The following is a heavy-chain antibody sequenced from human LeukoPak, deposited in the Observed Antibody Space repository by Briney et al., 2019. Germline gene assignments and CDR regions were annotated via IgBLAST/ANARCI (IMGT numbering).Heavy chain of an antibody. D-gene: IGHD3-9*01. Sequence: GGSLRLSCAASGFTFSSYAMHWVRQAPGKGLEWVAVISYDGSNKYYADSVKGRFTISRDNSKNTLYLQMNSLRAEDTAVYYCAKSTTRYFDWLLNGMDVWGQGTTVTVSS. V-gene: IGHV3-30*18. CDR3: AKSTTRYFDWLLNGMDV. CDR2: ISYDGSNK. J-gene: IGHJ6*02. CDR1: GFTFSSYA.